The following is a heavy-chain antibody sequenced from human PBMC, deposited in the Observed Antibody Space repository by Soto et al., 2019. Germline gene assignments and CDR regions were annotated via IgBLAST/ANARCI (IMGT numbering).Heavy chain of an antibody. J-gene: IGHJ4*02. CDR1: GGSISSYY. V-gene: IGHV4-59*08. CDR2: IYYSGST. Sequence: PSETLSLTCTVSGGSISSYYWSWIRQPPGKGLEWIGYIYYSGSTNYNPSLKSRVTISVDTSKNQFSLKLSSVTAADTAVYYCARHDSDILTGYYFDYWGQGTLVTVSS. D-gene: IGHD3-9*01. CDR3: ARHDSDILTGYYFDY.